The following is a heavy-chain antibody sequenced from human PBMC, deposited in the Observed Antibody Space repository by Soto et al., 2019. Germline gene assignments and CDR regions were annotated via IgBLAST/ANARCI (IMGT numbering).Heavy chain of an antibody. V-gene: IGHV1-18*01. Sequence: ASVKVSCKASGYTFTSYGISWVRQAPGQGLEWMGWISAYNGNTNYAQKVQGRVTMTTDASTSTAYMELRSLRSDDTAVYYCARDRVSPGDIVLMVYAGLTDYWGQGTLVTVSS. D-gene: IGHD2-8*01. CDR1: GYTFTSYG. J-gene: IGHJ4*02. CDR2: ISAYNGNT. CDR3: ARDRVSPGDIVLMVYAGLTDY.